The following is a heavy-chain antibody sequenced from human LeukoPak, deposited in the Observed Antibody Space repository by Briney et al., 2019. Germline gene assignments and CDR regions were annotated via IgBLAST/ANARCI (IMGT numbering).Heavy chain of an antibody. D-gene: IGHD3-16*02. Sequence: ASVKVSCKASGYTFTSYGISWVRQAPGQGLEWMGWISAYNGNTNYAQKLQGRVTMTTDTSTSTAYMELRSLRSDDTAVYYCARDPAGGDYVWGSYRPGFDYWGQGTLVTVSS. CDR1: GYTFTSYG. J-gene: IGHJ4*02. CDR3: ARDPAGGDYVWGSYRPGFDY. V-gene: IGHV1-18*01. CDR2: ISAYNGNT.